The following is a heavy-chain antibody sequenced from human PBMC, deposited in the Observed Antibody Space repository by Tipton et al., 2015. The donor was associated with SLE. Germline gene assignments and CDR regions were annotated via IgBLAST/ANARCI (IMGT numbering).Heavy chain of an antibody. CDR2: ISAYNGNT. J-gene: IGHJ3*02. Sequence: QSGAAVKKPGASVKVSCKASGYTFTSYGISWVRQAPGQGLEWMGWISAYNGNTNYAQKLQGRVTMTTDTSTSTAYMELRSLGSDDTAVYYCAIPRGIAARDDAFDIWGQGTMVTVSS. CDR1: GYTFTSYG. V-gene: IGHV1-18*01. CDR3: AIPRGIAARDDAFDI. D-gene: IGHD6-6*01.